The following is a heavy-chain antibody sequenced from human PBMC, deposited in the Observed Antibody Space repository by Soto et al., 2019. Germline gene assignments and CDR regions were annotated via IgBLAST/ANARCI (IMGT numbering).Heavy chain of an antibody. CDR2: ISRDGTNK. CDR1: GFTFRRYA. D-gene: IGHD3-10*01. J-gene: IGHJ4*02. Sequence: GGSLRLSCAASGFTFRRYAIHWVRQAPGKGPEWVAVISRDGTNKYYVDSVKGRFTISRDNSRNTLYLQMNSLRHEDAAVYYCARSRSGAVADSFDFWGQGTLVTVSS. CDR3: ARSRSGAVADSFDF. V-gene: IGHV3-30*04.